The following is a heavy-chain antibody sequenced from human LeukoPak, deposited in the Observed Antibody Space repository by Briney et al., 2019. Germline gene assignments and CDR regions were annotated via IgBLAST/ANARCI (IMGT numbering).Heavy chain of an antibody. CDR3: ARGSRDGYTIGP. V-gene: IGHV1-69*04. CDR1: GGTFSSYA. J-gene: IGHJ5*02. CDR2: IIPILGIA. Sequence: GASVKVSCKASGGTFSSYAISWVRQAPGQGLEWMGRIIPILGIANYAQKFQGRVTITADKSTSTVYMELSSLRSEDTAVYYCARGSRDGYTIGPWGQGTLVTVSS. D-gene: IGHD5-24*01.